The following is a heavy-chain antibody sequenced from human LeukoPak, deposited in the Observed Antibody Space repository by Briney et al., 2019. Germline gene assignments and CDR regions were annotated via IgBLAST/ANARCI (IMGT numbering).Heavy chain of an antibody. J-gene: IGHJ4*02. CDR2: INPSGGST. CDR3: ARIGLRGVIISRPLDY. CDR1: GYTFTSYY. V-gene: IGHV1-46*01. D-gene: IGHD3-16*02. Sequence: ASVKVSCKASGYTFTSYYMHWVRQAPGQGLEWMGIINPSGGSTSYAQKFQGRVTMTRDMSTSTAYMELSSLRSEDTAVYYCARIGLRGVIISRPLDYWGQGTLVTVSS.